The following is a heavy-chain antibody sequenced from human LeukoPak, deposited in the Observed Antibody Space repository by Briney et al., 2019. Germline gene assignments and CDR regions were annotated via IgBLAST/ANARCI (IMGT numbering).Heavy chain of an antibody. J-gene: IGHJ4*02. V-gene: IGHV3-23*01. Sequence: GGSLRLSCAASGFTFSSYAMSWVRQAPGKGLEWVSVFSGNGESTDYADSVKGRFTISRDNSKNALYLQMNSLRAEDTAVYYCTKGNTMYTAYYFDYWGQGTLVTVSS. CDR2: FSGNGEST. D-gene: IGHD3-10*02. CDR3: TKGNTMYTAYYFDY. CDR1: GFTFSSYA.